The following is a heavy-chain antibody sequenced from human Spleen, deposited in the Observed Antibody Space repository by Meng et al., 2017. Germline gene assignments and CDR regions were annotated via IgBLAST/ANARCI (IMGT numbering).Heavy chain of an antibody. J-gene: IGHJ6*02. CDR3: VRDSSNSSGWYSGLRYYYYYGMDV. Sequence: ASVKVSCKASGGTFSSYVISWVRQAPGQGLEWMGWISAYNGNTSYAQKLQGRVTMTTDTSTSTAYMELRSLRSDDTAVYYCVRDSSNSSGWYSGLRYYYYYGMDVWGQGTTVTVSS. V-gene: IGHV1-18*01. CDR2: ISAYNGNT. D-gene: IGHD6-19*01. CDR1: GGTFSSYV.